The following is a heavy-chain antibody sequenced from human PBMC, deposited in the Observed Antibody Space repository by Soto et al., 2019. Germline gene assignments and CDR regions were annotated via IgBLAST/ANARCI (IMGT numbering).Heavy chain of an antibody. Sequence: QVQLQQWGAGLLKPSETLSLTCAVYGGSFSGYYWSWIRQPPGKGREWIGEINHSGSTNYNPSLKSRVTISVDTSKNQFSLKLSSGTAADTAVYYCARCRRYFDLWGRGTLVTVSS. CDR3: ARCRRYFDL. V-gene: IGHV4-34*01. J-gene: IGHJ2*01. CDR2: INHSGST. CDR1: GGSFSGYY.